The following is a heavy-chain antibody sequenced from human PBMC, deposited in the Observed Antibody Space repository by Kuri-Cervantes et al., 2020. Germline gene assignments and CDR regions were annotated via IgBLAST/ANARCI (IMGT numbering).Heavy chain of an antibody. CDR3: ARGPLRSYPHAFDI. J-gene: IGHJ3*02. Sequence: SETLSLTCTVSGGSISSYYWSWIRQPPGKGLEWIGYIYYSGSTNYNPSLKSRVTISVDKSKNQFSLKLSSVTAADTAVYYCARGPLRSYPHAFDIWGQGTMVTVSS. V-gene: IGHV4-59*12. CDR1: GGSISSYY. CDR2: IYYSGST.